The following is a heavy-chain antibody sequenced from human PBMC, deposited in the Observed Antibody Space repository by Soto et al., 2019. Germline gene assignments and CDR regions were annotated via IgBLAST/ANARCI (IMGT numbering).Heavy chain of an antibody. J-gene: IGHJ3*02. V-gene: IGHV1-69*13. CDR1: GGTFSSYA. D-gene: IGHD4-4*01. CDR2: IIPIFGTA. Sequence: SVKVSCKASGGTFSSYAISWVRQAPGQGLEWMGGIIPIFGTANYAQKFQGRVTITADESTSTAYMELSSLRSEDTAVYYCARHGGGNYPPLHDAFDIWGQGTMVTVSS. CDR3: ARHGGGNYPPLHDAFDI.